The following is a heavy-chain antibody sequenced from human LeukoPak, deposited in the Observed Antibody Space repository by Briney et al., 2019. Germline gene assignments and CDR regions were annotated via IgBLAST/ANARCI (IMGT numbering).Heavy chain of an antibody. V-gene: IGHV4-4*09. D-gene: IGHD3-9*01. CDR3: ARTLTGPNWFDP. J-gene: IGHJ5*02. CDR2: IYTSGST. CDR1: GASISSYY. Sequence: SETLSLTCTVSGASISSYYWSWIRQPPGKGLEWIGYIYTSGSTNYNPSLKSRVTISVDTSKNQFSLKLSSVTAADTAVYYCARTLTGPNWFDPWGQGTLVTVSS.